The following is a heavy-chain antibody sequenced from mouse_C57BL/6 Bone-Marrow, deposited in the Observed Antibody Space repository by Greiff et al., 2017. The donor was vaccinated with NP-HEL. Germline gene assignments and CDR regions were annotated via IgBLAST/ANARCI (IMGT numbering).Heavy chain of an antibody. Sequence: VQLQQSGPELVKPGASVKISCKASGYSFTGYYMNWVKQSPEKSLEWIGEINPSTGGTTYNQKFKAKATLTVDKSSSTAYMQLKSLTSEDSAVYYCARSNDLYYFDYWGQGTTLTVSS. CDR3: ARSNDLYYFDY. CDR2: INPSTGGT. V-gene: IGHV1-42*01. D-gene: IGHD2-4*01. CDR1: GYSFTGYY. J-gene: IGHJ2*01.